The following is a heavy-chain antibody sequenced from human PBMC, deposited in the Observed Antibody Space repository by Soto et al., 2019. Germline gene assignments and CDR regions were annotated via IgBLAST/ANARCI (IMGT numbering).Heavy chain of an antibody. Sequence: QVQLVQSGAEVKKPGSSVKVSCKASGGTFSSYAISWVRQAPGQGLEWMGGIIPIFGTANYAQKFQGRVTITADESTSTDYMELSRLRSEDTAVYYCARDDYDSSGYDVDYWGQGTLVTVSS. V-gene: IGHV1-69*01. CDR2: IIPIFGTA. J-gene: IGHJ4*02. CDR1: GGTFSSYA. D-gene: IGHD3-22*01. CDR3: ARDDYDSSGYDVDY.